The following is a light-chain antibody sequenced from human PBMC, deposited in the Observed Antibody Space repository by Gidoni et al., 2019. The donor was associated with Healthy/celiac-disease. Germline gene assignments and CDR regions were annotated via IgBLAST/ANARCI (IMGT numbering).Light chain of an antibody. V-gene: IGKV4-1*01. CDR2: WAS. CDR3: QQYYSPPPT. J-gene: IGKJ1*01. Sequence: DIVMTQSPDSLAVSLGERATINCKSSQSVLYSSNNKNYLAWYQQKPGQPPKLLIYWASTREAGVPDRFSGSGSGTDFTLTISSLHAEDVAVYYCQQYYSPPPTFGQGTKVEIK. CDR1: QSVLYSSNNKNY.